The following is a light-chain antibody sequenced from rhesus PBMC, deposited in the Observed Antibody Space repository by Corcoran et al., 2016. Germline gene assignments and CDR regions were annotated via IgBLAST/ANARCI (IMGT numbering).Light chain of an antibody. V-gene: IGKV1-28*02. Sequence: DIQMTQSPSSLSASVGDTVTITCRASQGISSYLNWFQQKPGKAPKLLIYAATPLQSGVPSRFSGSGSGTDFTLTSSSLQPEDFATYYCQQYKSYPLTVGGGTKVEIK. CDR1: QGISSY. CDR2: AAT. J-gene: IGKJ4*01. CDR3: QQYKSYPLT.